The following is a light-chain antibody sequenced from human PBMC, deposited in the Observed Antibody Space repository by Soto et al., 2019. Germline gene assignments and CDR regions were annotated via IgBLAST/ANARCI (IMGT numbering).Light chain of an antibody. CDR1: QGISKY. V-gene: IGKV1-27*01. CDR3: QKYDSAPQT. CDR2: AAS. Sequence: DIQMTQSPSSLSASVGDRVTITCRASQGISKYLAWYQQKPGRVPELLIYAASTLQSGVPSRFSGSGSGTHFTRTISSLQPEDVATYYCQKYDSAPQTFGQGTKVEIK. J-gene: IGKJ1*01.